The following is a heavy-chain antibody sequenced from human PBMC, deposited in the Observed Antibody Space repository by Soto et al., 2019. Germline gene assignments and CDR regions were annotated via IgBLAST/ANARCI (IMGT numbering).Heavy chain of an antibody. CDR1: GYTFSSNG. D-gene: IGHD6-19*01. V-gene: IGHV1-18*04. CDR2: VSTFNGNA. J-gene: IGHJ4*02. Sequence: QVQLVQSGAEVKKPGASVKVSCKASGYTFSSNGVSWVRQAPGQGLEWMGWVSTFNGNAHYAQKFQGRVTMTTDTSTNTAYMELTSLSSDDTAVYYCASLHGYSSGWYDYWGQGTLVTVSS. CDR3: ASLHGYSSGWYDY.